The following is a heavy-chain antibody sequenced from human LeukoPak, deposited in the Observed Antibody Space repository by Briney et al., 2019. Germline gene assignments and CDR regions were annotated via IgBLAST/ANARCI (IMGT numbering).Heavy chain of an antibody. J-gene: IGHJ4*02. Sequence: ASVKVSCKASGYTFTSYGISWVRQAPGQGLEWMGWISAYNGNTNYAQKLQGRVPMTTDTSTSTAYMELRSLRSDDTAVYYCARVRTGGNSYPGHIVVAHCDYWGQGTLVTVSS. CDR2: ISAYNGNT. CDR1: GYTFTSYG. D-gene: IGHD2-21*01. CDR3: ARVRTGGNSYPGHIVVAHCDY. V-gene: IGHV1-18*01.